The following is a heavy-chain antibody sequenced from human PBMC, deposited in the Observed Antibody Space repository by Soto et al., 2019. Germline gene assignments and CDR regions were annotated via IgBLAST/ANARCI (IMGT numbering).Heavy chain of an antibody. CDR2: IIPISGAA. CDR1: GGTISNYV. J-gene: IGHJ4*02. D-gene: IGHD1-7*01. V-gene: IGHV1-69*06. CDR3: ARDITRTVVPYFDF. Sequence: QVQLVQSGAEVKKPGSSVKVSCKASGGTISNYVVNWVRQAPGQGLEWMGRIIPISGAANYAQKFQGRVTITADKSTSTSYMELSSLRSEDTAVYYCARDITRTVVPYFDFWGQGTLVTVSS.